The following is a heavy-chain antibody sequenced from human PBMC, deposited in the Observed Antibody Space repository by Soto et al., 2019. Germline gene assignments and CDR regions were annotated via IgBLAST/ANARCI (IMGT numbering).Heavy chain of an antibody. CDR3: ARASFDYGGNSFYFDY. D-gene: IGHD4-17*01. J-gene: IGHJ4*02. CDR1: GGSISSSNW. V-gene: IGHV4-4*02. Sequence: QVQLQESGPGLVKPSGTLSLTCAVSGGSISSSNWWSWVRQPPGKGLEWIGEIYHSGSTNYNPSLESRVTISVDKSKNQFSLKLSSVTAADTAVYYCARASFDYGGNSFYFDYWGQGTLVTVSS. CDR2: IYHSGST.